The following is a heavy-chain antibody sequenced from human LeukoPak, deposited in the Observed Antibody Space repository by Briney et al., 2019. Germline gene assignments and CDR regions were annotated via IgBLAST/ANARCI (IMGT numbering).Heavy chain of an antibody. CDR3: ARRYYDSSGYYLGYFDY. V-gene: IGHV3-9*01. Sequence: WVRQAPGKGLEWVSGITWNGGNIAYADSVKGRFTISRDNAENSLYLQMNSLRPEDTALYYCARRYYDSSGYYLGYFDYWGQGTLVTVSS. D-gene: IGHD3-22*01. CDR2: ITWNGGNI. J-gene: IGHJ4*02.